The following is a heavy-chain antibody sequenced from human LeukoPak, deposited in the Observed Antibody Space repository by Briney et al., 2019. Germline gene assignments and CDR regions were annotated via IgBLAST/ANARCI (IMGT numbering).Heavy chain of an antibody. CDR1: GGSFSGYY. CDR3: ARVGPGPYGSVSYRDY. Sequence: PSETLSLTCAVYGGSFSGYYWSWIRQPPGKGLEWIGEINHSGSTNYNPSLKSRVTISVDTSKNQFSLKLSSVTAADTAVYYCARVGPGPYGSVSYRDYWGQGTLVTVSS. J-gene: IGHJ4*02. CDR2: INHSGST. D-gene: IGHD3-10*01. V-gene: IGHV4-34*01.